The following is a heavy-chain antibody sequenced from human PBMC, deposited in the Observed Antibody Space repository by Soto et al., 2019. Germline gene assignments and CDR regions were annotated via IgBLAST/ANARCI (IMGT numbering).Heavy chain of an antibody. V-gene: IGHV4-59*11. D-gene: IGHD3-10*01. CDR2: IYHTVNT. J-gene: IGHJ5*02. Sequence: SETLSLTCSVSGVSIGSHFWSWIRQAPGKGPELVGYIYHTVNTNYNPALKSRVTISMDTSKNQFSLKLSSVTAADTAVYYCARDVMVRGPRSWFDPWGQGTLVTVSS. CDR3: ARDVMVRGPRSWFDP. CDR1: GVSIGSHF.